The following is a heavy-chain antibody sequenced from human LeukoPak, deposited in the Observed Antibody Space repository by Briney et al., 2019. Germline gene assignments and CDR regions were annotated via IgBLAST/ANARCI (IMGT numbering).Heavy chain of an antibody. Sequence: GGSLRLSCAASGFTFSSYGMSWVRQAPGKGLEWVSAIRGSGGSTYYADSVKGRFTISRDNSKNTLYLQMNSLRAEDTAVYYCAKDRVVVPAAMPFDYWGQGTLVTVSS. V-gene: IGHV3-23*01. CDR2: IRGSGGST. CDR3: AKDRVVVPAAMPFDY. CDR1: GFTFSSYG. D-gene: IGHD2-2*01. J-gene: IGHJ4*02.